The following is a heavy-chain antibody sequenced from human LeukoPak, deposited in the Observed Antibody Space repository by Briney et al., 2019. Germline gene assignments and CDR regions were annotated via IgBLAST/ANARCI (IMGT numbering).Heavy chain of an antibody. Sequence: GGSLRLSCAASGFTFSSYWMSWVRQAPGKGLEWVANIKQDGSEKYYVDSVKGRFTISRDNAKNSLYLQMNSLRAEDTAVYYCARDQESIAARSWFDPWGQGTLVTVSS. D-gene: IGHD6-6*01. V-gene: IGHV3-7*01. CDR2: IKQDGSEK. CDR3: ARDQESIAARSWFDP. J-gene: IGHJ5*02. CDR1: GFTFSSYW.